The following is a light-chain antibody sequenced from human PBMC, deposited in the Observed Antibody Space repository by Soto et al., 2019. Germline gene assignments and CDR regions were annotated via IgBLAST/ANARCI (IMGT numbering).Light chain of an antibody. Sequence: EVVTTQSPATLSVSPGERATVSCRASQGLGTNLAWYQQKPGQDPRLLIYAASTRATGVPGRFSGSGSGTEFTLTISSLQSADFAVYYCQQYNDXPLTCGGGTKV. CDR1: QGLGTN. V-gene: IGKV3-15*01. J-gene: IGKJ4*01. CDR3: QQYNDXPLT. CDR2: AAS.